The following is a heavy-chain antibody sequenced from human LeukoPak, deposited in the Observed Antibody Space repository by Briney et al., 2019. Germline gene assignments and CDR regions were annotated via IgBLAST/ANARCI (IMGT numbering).Heavy chain of an antibody. Sequence: GGSLRLSCAASGFTFDDYAMHWVRQAPGKGLEWVSLINGDGDSTYYADSVRGRFTISRDNSKNSLYLQMNSLRTEDTALYFCASPIYVGYWGQGTLVTVSS. V-gene: IGHV3-43*02. CDR2: INGDGDST. CDR3: ASPIYVGY. J-gene: IGHJ4*02. D-gene: IGHD1-26*01. CDR1: GFTFDDYA.